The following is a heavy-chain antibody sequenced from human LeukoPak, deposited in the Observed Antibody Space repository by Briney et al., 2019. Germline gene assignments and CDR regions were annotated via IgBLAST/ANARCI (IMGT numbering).Heavy chain of an antibody. D-gene: IGHD3-10*01. V-gene: IGHV3-7*03. CDR2: IKQDGSEK. CDR3: AREPPMIRGVLSYYYYYYMDV. Sequence: GGSLRLSCAASGFTFSSYWMSWVRQAPGKGLEWVANIKQDGSEKYYVDSVKGRFTISRDNAKNSLYLQMNSLRSEDTAVYYCAREPPMIRGVLSYYYYYYMDVWGKGTTVTISS. J-gene: IGHJ6*03. CDR1: GFTFSSYW.